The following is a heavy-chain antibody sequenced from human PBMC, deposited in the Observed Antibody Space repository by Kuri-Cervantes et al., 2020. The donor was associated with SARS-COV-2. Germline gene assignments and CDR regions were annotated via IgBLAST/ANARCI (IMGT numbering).Heavy chain of an antibody. CDR2: INPNSGGT. D-gene: IGHD2-2*01. CDR1: GYTFTGYY. Sequence: ASVKVSCKTSGYTFTGYYMHWVRQAPGQGLEWMGWINPNSGGTNYAQKFQGRVTMTRDTSIGTAYMELSRLRSDDTAVYYCARESYCSSTSCYPDMDVWGKGTTVTVSS. V-gene: IGHV1-2*02. J-gene: IGHJ6*03. CDR3: ARESYCSSTSCYPDMDV.